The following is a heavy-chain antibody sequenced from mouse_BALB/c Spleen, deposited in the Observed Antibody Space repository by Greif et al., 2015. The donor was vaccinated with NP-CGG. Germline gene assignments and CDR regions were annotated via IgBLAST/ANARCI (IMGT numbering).Heavy chain of an antibody. CDR2: IAPGSGST. CDR1: GYTFTSYW. D-gene: IGHD1-1*01. CDR3: ARGDYYGEGGFAY. Sequence: DLVKPGAPVKLSCKASGYTFTSYWINWIKQRPGQGLEWIGRIAPGSGSTYYNEMFKGKATLTVDTSSSTAYIQLSSLSSEDSAVYFCARGDYYGEGGFAYWGQGTLVTVSA. J-gene: IGHJ3*01. V-gene: IGHV1S41*01.